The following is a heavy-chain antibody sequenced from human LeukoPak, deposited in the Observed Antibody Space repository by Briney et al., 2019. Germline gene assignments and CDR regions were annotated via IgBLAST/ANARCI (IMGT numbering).Heavy chain of an antibody. Sequence: PSETLSLTCTVSGGSISSSSYYWGWIRQPPGKGLEWIGSIYYSGSTYYNPSLKSRVTISVDTSKNQFSLKLSSVTAADTAVYYCASWTRWLHSDAFDIWGQGTMVTVSS. CDR2: IYYSGST. CDR1: GGSISSSSYY. D-gene: IGHD5-24*01. CDR3: ASWTRWLHSDAFDI. J-gene: IGHJ3*02. V-gene: IGHV4-39*01.